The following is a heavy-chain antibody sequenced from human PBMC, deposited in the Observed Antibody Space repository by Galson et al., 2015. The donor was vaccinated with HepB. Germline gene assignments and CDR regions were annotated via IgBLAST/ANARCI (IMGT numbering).Heavy chain of an antibody. CDR1: GFNFRTYT. V-gene: IGHV3-21*01. J-gene: IGHJ4*02. Sequence: SLRLSCAASGFNFRTYTLNWVRQAPGNGLEWVSSISSSGTYIYYAASMKVRFTNSRDNAKNTLYLQMNSLRAEDTVVYYRTSSERRYYDSGTYYNLDYWGQGTLVTVSS. CDR3: TSSERRYYDSGTYYNLDY. CDR2: ISSSGTYI. D-gene: IGHD3-10*01.